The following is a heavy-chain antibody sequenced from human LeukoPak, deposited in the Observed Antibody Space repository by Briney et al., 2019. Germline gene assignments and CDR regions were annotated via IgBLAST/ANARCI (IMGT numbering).Heavy chain of an antibody. CDR2: ISSSGSTI. Sequence: GGSLRLSCAASGFTFSDYYMSWIRQAPGKGLEWVSYISSSGSTIYYADSVKGRFTISRDSAKNSLYLQMNSLRAEDTAVYYCARDIGRSGYFHPLRSAAYYFDYWGQGTLVTVSS. CDR1: GFTFSDYY. CDR3: ARDIGRSGYFHPLRSAAYYFDY. J-gene: IGHJ4*02. D-gene: IGHD3-22*01. V-gene: IGHV3-11*01.